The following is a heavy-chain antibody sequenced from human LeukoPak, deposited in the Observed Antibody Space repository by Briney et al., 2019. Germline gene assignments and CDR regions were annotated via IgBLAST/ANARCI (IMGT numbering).Heavy chain of an antibody. CDR2: ISGNGDSS. J-gene: IGHJ5*02. CDR3: AREVYAGNWFDP. D-gene: IGHD2-8*01. V-gene: IGHV3-64*01. Sequence: GGSLRLSCAASGFTFSTCAMHWVRQAPGKGLEYVTAISGNGDSSYYANSVKGRFTISRDNSKNTLYLQMGSLRPEDMAVYYCAREVYAGNWFDPWGQGTLVTVSS. CDR1: GFTFSTCA.